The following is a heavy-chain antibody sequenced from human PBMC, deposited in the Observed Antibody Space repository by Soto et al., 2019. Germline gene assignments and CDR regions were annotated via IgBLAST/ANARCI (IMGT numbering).Heavy chain of an antibody. CDR3: AKVLGVRARDYYGMDV. J-gene: IGHJ6*02. CDR2: ISYDGSNK. CDR1: GFTFSSYG. V-gene: IGHV3-30*18. Sequence: PGGSLRLSCAASGFTFSSYGMHWVRQAPGKGLEWVAVISYDGSNKYYADSVKGRFTISRDNSKNTLYLQMNSLRAEDTAVYYCAKVLGVRARDYYGMDVWGQGTTVTVSS. D-gene: IGHD3-16*01.